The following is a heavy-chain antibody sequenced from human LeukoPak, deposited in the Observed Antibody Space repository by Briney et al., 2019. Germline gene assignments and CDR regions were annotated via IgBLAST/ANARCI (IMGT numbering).Heavy chain of an antibody. D-gene: IGHD5-12*01. CDR3: ARDYGSGYDSLFHFDY. V-gene: IGHV4-59*12. CDR2: IFYIGST. J-gene: IGHJ4*02. Sequence: PSETLSLTCTVSGGSISSYYWSWIRQSPGKGLEWIGYIFYIGSTNYNPSLKSRVTISVDTSKNQFSLKLSSVTAADTAVYYCARDYGSGYDSLFHFDYWGQGTLVTVSS. CDR1: GGSISSYY.